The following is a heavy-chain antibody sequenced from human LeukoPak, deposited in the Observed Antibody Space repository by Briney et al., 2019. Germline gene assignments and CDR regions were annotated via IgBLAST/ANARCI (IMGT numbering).Heavy chain of an antibody. CDR1: GFTFSSYG. J-gene: IGHJ4*02. D-gene: IGHD2-2*01. CDR2: IRYDGSNK. V-gene: IGHV3-30*02. CDR3: AKEFCSITTCYGCFDY. Sequence: GGSLRLSCAASGFTFSSYGMHWVRQAPGKGLEGVAFIRYDGSNKYYADSVKGRFTISSDNSKNTLYLQMNSLRAEDTALYYCAKEFCSITTCYGCFDYWGQGTLVTVSS.